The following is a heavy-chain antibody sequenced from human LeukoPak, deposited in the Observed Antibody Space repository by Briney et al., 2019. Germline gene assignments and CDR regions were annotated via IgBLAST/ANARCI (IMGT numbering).Heavy chain of an antibody. J-gene: IGHJ2*01. D-gene: IGHD4-17*01. CDR3: AREDYNDSGWYFDL. Sequence: GGSLRLSCAASGFTFRNYWMHWVRQAPGRGLVWVARIKSDGTSTTYADPVEGRFTISRDNAKNTLYVQMNSLRAEDTAVYYCAREDYNDSGWYFDLWGRGTLVTVSS. CDR2: IKSDGTST. V-gene: IGHV3-74*01. CDR1: GFTFRNYW.